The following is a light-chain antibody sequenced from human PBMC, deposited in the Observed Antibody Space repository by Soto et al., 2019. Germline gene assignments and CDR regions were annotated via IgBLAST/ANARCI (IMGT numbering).Light chain of an antibody. CDR1: SSNIGAGYD. Sequence: QSVLTQPPSVSGAPGQRVTISCTGSSSNIGAGYDVHWYQQLPGTAPKLLIYGNSNRPSGVPDRFSGSKSGTSASLAITGLQAEDEADYYYQSYDSSHVVFGGGTKLTVL. CDR2: GNS. V-gene: IGLV1-40*01. J-gene: IGLJ2*01. CDR3: QSYDSSHVV.